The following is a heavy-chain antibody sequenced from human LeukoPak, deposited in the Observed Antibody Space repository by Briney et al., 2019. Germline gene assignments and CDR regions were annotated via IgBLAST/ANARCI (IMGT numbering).Heavy chain of an antibody. Sequence: PGGSLRLSCAASGFTVSSNYMSWVRQAPGKGLEWVSVIYSGGSTYCADSVKGRFTISRDNSKNTLYLQMNSLRAEDTAVYYCAKSQYQLRWGDYFDYWGQGTLVTVSS. CDR2: IYSGGST. CDR1: GFTVSSNY. V-gene: IGHV3-66*02. J-gene: IGHJ4*02. D-gene: IGHD4-23*01. CDR3: AKSQYQLRWGDYFDY.